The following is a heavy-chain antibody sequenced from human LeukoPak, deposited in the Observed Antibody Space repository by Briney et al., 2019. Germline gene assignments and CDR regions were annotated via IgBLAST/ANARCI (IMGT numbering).Heavy chain of an antibody. J-gene: IGHJ4*02. CDR3: ARLREIPVFGVVTKSTSYFDY. V-gene: IGHV3-30*03. CDR1: GFTFSSYG. CDR2: ISYDGSNK. Sequence: PGGSLRLSCAASGFTFSSYGMHWVRQAPGKGLEWVAVISYDGSNKYYADSVKGRFTISRDNSKNTLYLQMNSLRVEDTAVYYCARLREIPVFGVVTKSTSYFDYWGQGTLVTVSS. D-gene: IGHD3-3*01.